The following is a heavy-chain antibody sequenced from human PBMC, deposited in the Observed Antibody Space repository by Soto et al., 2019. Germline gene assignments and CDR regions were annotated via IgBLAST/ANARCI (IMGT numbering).Heavy chain of an antibody. D-gene: IGHD6-13*01. CDR1: GFTFSDYY. CDR3: ARVSQTAGEFDS. Sequence: QVQLVESEGGLVKPGGSLRVSCAASGFTFSDYYMTWIRQAPGKGLEWVAYITNSGSTIYYADSVKGRFTISRENAKNSLYLQMNSLRAEDTAVYYCARVSQTAGEFDSWGQGTLGTVSS. J-gene: IGHJ4*02. CDR2: ITNSGSTI. V-gene: IGHV3-11*01.